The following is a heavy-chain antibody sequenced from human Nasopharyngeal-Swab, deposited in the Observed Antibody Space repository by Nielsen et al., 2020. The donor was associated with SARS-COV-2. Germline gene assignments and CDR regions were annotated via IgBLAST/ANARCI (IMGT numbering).Heavy chain of an antibody. Sequence: GESLKISCSASGFTFSDYVMHWVRQAPGTGLEYISAISTDGGDTYYADSVRGRFTISRDNSKNTLFLQMSSLRVEGTAVYYCVVVAAAGVPDYWGQGTLVTVSS. V-gene: IGHV3-64D*08. CDR3: VVVAAAGVPDY. D-gene: IGHD6-13*01. CDR2: ISTDGGDT. CDR1: GFTFSDYV. J-gene: IGHJ4*02.